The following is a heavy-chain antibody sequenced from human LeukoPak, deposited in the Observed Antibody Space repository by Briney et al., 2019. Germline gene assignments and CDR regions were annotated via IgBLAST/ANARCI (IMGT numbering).Heavy chain of an antibody. Sequence: GGSLRLSCAASGFTFSSYAMSWVRQAPGKGLEWVSAISGSGGSTYYADSVKGRFTISRDNSKNTLYLQMNSLRAEDTAVYYCVKDDSSAWYARDDYWGQGTLVTVSS. V-gene: IGHV3-23*01. CDR2: ISGSGGST. D-gene: IGHD6-19*01. CDR3: VKDDSSAWYARDDY. CDR1: GFTFSSYA. J-gene: IGHJ4*02.